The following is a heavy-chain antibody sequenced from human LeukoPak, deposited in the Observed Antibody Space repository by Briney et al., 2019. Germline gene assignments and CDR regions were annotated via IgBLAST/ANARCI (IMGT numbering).Heavy chain of an antibody. D-gene: IGHD3-10*01. CDR2: IQSKTDGGTT. J-gene: IGHJ4*02. CDR1: GFTFSNTW. Sequence: GGSLRLSCAASGFTFSNTWMNWVGQAPGKGPEWVGRIQSKTDGGTTEYAAPVKGRFTISRDDSKTTLYLQMNSLKTEDTGVYYCATLTVRGVINIWGQGTLVTVSS. V-gene: IGHV3-15*01. CDR3: ATLTVRGVINI.